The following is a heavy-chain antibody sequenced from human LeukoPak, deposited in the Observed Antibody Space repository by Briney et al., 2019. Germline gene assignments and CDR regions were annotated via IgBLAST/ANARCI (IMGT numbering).Heavy chain of an antibody. V-gene: IGHV4-4*07. CDR3: ARHKVEMATIGLFDY. J-gene: IGHJ4*02. CDR1: GGSMSSYY. D-gene: IGHD5-24*01. CDR2: IYTSGST. Sequence: PSETLSLTCTVSGGSMSSYYWSWIRQPAGKGLEWIGRIYTSGSTNYNPSLKSRVTMSVDTSKNQFSLKLSSVTAADTAVYYCARHKVEMATIGLFDYWGQGTLVTVSS.